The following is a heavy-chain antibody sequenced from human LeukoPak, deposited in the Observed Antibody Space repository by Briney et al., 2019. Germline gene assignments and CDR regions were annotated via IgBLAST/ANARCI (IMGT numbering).Heavy chain of an antibody. Sequence: SETLSLTCTVSGGSISSYYWSWIRQPPGKGLEWIGYIYYSGSTNYNPSLKSRVTISVDTSKNQFSLKLSSVTAAGTAVYYCARSSALTFGGVIVNWFDPWGQGTLVTVSS. CDR3: ARSSALTFGGVIVNWFDP. D-gene: IGHD3-16*02. CDR1: GGSISSYY. V-gene: IGHV4-59*08. J-gene: IGHJ5*02. CDR2: IYYSGST.